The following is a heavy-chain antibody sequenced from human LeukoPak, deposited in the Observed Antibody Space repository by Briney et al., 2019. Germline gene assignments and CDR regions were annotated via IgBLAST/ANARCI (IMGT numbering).Heavy chain of an antibody. CDR1: GGSISSYY. Sequence: SETLSLTCTVSGGSISSYYWSWLRQPPGKGLEWIGFIYYSGSTNYNPSLKSRVTISVDTSKNQFSLKLSSVTAADTAVYYRASSYSTDYYYYYMDVRGKGATVTVSS. CDR2: IYYSGST. J-gene: IGHJ6*03. CDR3: ASSYSTDYYYYYMDV. V-gene: IGHV4-59*01. D-gene: IGHD1-26*01.